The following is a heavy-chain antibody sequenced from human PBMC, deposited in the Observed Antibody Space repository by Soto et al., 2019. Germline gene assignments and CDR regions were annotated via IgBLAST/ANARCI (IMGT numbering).Heavy chain of an antibody. D-gene: IGHD6-19*01. CDR2: ISTFNGAT. V-gene: IGHV1-18*01. Sequence: QVQLVQSGTDVKKPGASVKVSCKASGYTFTRCGISWVRQAPGQGLEWMGGISTFNGATNYAQKFKDRNTMTTDTPTSTAYMELRSLRSDDTAVYYCARLYSSGWPRSYSAYWGQGTLVTVSS. J-gene: IGHJ4*02. CDR1: GYTFTRCG. CDR3: ARLYSSGWPRSYSAY.